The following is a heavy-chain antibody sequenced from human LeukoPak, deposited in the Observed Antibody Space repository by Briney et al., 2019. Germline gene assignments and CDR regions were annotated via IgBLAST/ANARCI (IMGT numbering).Heavy chain of an antibody. CDR3: ATLGPYSSGWPPFHY. CDR1: GFTFSSYA. V-gene: IGHV3-23*01. J-gene: IGHJ4*02. D-gene: IGHD6-19*01. CDR2: ISGSGGST. Sequence: PGGSLRLSCAASGFTFSSYAMSWVRQAPGKGLEWVSAISGSGGSTYYADSVKGRFTISRDNSKNTLYLQMNSLRAEDTAVYYCATLGPYSSGWPPFHYWGQGTLVTVSS.